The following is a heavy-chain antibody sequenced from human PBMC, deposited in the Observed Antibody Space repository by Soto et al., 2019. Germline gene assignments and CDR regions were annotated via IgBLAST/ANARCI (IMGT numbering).Heavy chain of an antibody. J-gene: IGHJ5*02. CDR2: IYYSGST. CDR3: AKGYCSSTSCLYNWFDP. D-gene: IGHD2-2*01. V-gene: IGHV4-39*01. CDR1: GGSISSSSYY. Sequence: SETLSLTCTVSGGSISSSSYYWGWIRQPPGKGLEWIGSIYYSGSTHYNPSLKSRVTISVDTSKNQFSLKLSSVTAADTAVYYCAKGYCSSTSCLYNWFDPWGQGTLVTVS.